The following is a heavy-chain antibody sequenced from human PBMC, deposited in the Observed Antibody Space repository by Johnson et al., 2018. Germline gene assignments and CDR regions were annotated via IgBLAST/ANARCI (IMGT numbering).Heavy chain of an antibody. Sequence: VQLVQSGGGVVRPGGSLRLSCTASGFTFDDYGMSWVRQAPGKGLEWVSGINWNGNSATYADSVKGRFNVSRDNAKNSLYLQMNSLRGEGTALYHCARDRYCPSTSCYRGAPHYYHAMDVWGQGTTVTVSS. CDR3: ARDRYCPSTSCYRGAPHYYHAMDV. CDR2: INWNGNSA. CDR1: GFTFDDYG. J-gene: IGHJ6*02. D-gene: IGHD2-2*02. V-gene: IGHV3-20*01.